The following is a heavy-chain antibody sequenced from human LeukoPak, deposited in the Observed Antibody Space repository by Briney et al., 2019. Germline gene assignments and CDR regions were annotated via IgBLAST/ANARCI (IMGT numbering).Heavy chain of an antibody. D-gene: IGHD3-10*01. CDR3: AKDSAFYYIDV. CDR1: GFTFSSYG. J-gene: IGHJ6*03. V-gene: IGHV3-30*02. Sequence: PGGSLRLSCGAPGFTFSSYGMHWVRQAPGKGLEWVAFIRNDGRNKYYADSVKGRFTISRDNSKNTLYLQMNSLKGDDTAVYYCAKDSAFYYIDVWGKGTTVIISS. CDR2: IRNDGRNK.